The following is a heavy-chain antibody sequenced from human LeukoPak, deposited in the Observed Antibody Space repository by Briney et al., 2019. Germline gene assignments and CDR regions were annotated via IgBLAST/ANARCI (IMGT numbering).Heavy chain of an antibody. CDR1: GFTFSSYS. V-gene: IGHV3-21*01. Sequence: GGPLRLSCAASGFTFSSYSMNWVRQAPGKGLEWVSSISSSSSYIYYADSVKGRFTISRDNAKNSLYLQMNSLRAEDTAVYYCARHSGHDFDYWGQGTLVTVSS. D-gene: IGHD2-15*01. J-gene: IGHJ4*02. CDR2: ISSSSSYI. CDR3: ARHSGHDFDY.